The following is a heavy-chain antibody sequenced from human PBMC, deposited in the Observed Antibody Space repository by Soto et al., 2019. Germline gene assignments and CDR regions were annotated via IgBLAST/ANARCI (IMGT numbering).Heavy chain of an antibody. J-gene: IGHJ4*02. CDR2: IGPETGAT. V-gene: IGHV1-2*02. D-gene: IGHD1-26*01. Sequence: ASVKVSCKASGYTFTGHYIHWVRQAPEQGPEWMGEIGPETGATRYAQKFQGRVTMTRDMSITTVYMELNNLSPDDTAVYYCGRGRSGQIVVFFWGQGTPVTVSS. CDR1: GYTFTGHY. CDR3: GRGRSGQIVVFF.